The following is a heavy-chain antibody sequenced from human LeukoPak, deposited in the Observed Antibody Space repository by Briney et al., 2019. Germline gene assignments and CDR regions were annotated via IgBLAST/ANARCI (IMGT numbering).Heavy chain of an antibody. CDR3: ASFGLRHDSSGYYLDN. Sequence: GASFTVYRKASEYTFTSNYMHWLRQAPGQELEWMGGIIPIFGTANYAQKFQGRVTITTDESTSTAYMELSSLRSEDTAVYYCASFGLRHDSSGYYLDNWGQGTLVTVSS. J-gene: IGHJ4*02. V-gene: IGHV1-69*05. CDR1: EYTFTSNY. D-gene: IGHD3-22*01. CDR2: IIPIFGTA.